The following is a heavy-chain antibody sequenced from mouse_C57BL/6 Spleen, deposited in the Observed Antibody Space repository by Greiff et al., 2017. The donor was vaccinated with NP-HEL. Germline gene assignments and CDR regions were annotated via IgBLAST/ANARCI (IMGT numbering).Heavy chain of an antibody. Sequence: QVQLQQPGAELVMPGASVKLSCKASGYTFTSYWMHWVKQRPGQGLEWIGEIDPSDSYTNYNQKFKGKSTLTVDKSSSTAYMQLSSLTSEDAAVYYCASNYEGYAMDDWGQGTSVTVSS. CDR2: IDPSDSYT. CDR1: GYTFTSYW. CDR3: ASNYEGYAMDD. D-gene: IGHD2-1*01. J-gene: IGHJ4*01. V-gene: IGHV1-69*01.